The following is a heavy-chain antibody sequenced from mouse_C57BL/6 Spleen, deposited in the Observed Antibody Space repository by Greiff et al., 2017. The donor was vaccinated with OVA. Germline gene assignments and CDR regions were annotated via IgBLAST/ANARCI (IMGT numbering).Heavy chain of an antibody. CDR1: GYTFTDYY. CDR2: IYPGSGNT. CDR3: ARRGPMDY. V-gene: IGHV1-76*01. Sequence: QVQLQQSGAELVRPGASVKLSCKASGYTFTDYYINWVKQRPGQGLEWIARIYPGSGNTYYNEKFKGKATLTAEKSSSTAYMQLSSLTSEDSAVYVCARRGPMDYWGQGTSVTVSA. J-gene: IGHJ4*01.